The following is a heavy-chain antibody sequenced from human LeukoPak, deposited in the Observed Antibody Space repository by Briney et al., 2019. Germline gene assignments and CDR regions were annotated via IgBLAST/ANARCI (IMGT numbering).Heavy chain of an antibody. Sequence: ASVKASCKASGYTFTSYYMHWVRQAPGQGLEWMGIINPSGGSTSYTQKFQGRVTMTRDMSTSTVYMELSSLRSEDTAVYYCARDREVVTFYYGMDVWGQGTTVTVSS. J-gene: IGHJ6*02. CDR3: ARDREVVTFYYGMDV. D-gene: IGHD4-23*01. CDR1: GYTFTSYY. CDR2: INPSGGST. V-gene: IGHV1-46*01.